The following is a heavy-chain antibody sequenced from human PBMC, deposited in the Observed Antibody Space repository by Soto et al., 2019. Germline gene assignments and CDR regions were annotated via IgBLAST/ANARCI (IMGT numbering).Heavy chain of an antibody. CDR2: ITRNSDII. D-gene: IGHD2-15*01. Sequence: EAQLVESGGGLIQPEGSLRLSCAASGFGFSSYSMNWVRQAPGKGLEWISYITRNSDIINYADSVKGRFTISRDNAKNSLHLQMHSLRADDTAVYYCARDREYCSGDKCYETGSAYWGQGTLLTVSS. CDR3: ARDREYCSGDKCYETGSAY. J-gene: IGHJ4*02. CDR1: GFGFSSYS. V-gene: IGHV3-48*01.